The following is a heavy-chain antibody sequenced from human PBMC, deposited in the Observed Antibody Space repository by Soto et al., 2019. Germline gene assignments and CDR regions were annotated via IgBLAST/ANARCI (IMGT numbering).Heavy chain of an antibody. J-gene: IGHJ4*02. D-gene: IGHD2-2*01. V-gene: IGHV3-33*01. CDR2: IWYDGSNK. CDR3: AREDHDIVVVPAAMPACNYFDY. CDR1: GFTFSSYG. Sequence: GGSLRLSCAASGFTFSSYGMHWVRQAPGKGLEWVAVIWYDGSNKYYADSVKGRFTISRDNSKNTLYLQMNSLRAEDTAVYYCAREDHDIVVVPAAMPACNYFDYWGQGTLVTVSS.